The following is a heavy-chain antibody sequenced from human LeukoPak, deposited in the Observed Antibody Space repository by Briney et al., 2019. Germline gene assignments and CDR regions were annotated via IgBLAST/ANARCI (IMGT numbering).Heavy chain of an antibody. CDR1: GVSISSGGYY. D-gene: IGHD6-13*01. CDR2: IYHSGST. J-gene: IGHJ4*02. CDR3: ARVYYSSSWYVPHFDY. V-gene: IGHV4-30-2*01. Sequence: SETLSLTCTVSGVSISSGGYYWSWIRQPPGKGLEWIGYIYHSGSTYYNPSLKSRVTISVDRSKNQFSLKLSSVTAADTAVYYCARVYYSSSWYVPHFDYWGQGTLVTVSS.